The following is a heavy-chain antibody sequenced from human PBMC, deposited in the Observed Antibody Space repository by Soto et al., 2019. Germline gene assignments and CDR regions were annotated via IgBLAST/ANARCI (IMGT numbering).Heavy chain of an antibody. D-gene: IGHD3-16*01. CDR3: ASFALGAENDAFAI. J-gene: IGHJ3*02. CDR2: ISAYNGNT. CDR1: GYTFTSYG. Sequence: QVQLVQSGAEVKKPGASVKVSCKASGYTFTSYGISWVRQAPGQGLEWMGWISAYNGNTNYAQKLKGRVTMTTDTSTSTAYMELRSLRSDDTAVYYCASFALGAENDAFAIWGQGTMVTVSS. V-gene: IGHV1-18*01.